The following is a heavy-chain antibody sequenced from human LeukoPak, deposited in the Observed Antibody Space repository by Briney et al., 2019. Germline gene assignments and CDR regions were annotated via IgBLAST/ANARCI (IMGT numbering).Heavy chain of an antibody. CDR2: IYYSGST. J-gene: IGHJ5*02. Sequence: SETLSLTCTVSGGSISSYYWSWIRQPPGKGLEWIGYIYYSGSTSYNPSLKSRVTISVDTSKNQFSLKLSSVTAADTAVYYCARDQAEGSGTYYKLDNWFDPWGQGTLVTVSS. V-gene: IGHV4-59*12. D-gene: IGHD3-10*01. CDR1: GGSISSYY. CDR3: ARDQAEGSGTYYKLDNWFDP.